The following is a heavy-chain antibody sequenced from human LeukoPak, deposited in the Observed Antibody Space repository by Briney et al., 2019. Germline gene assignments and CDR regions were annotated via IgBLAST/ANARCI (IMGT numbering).Heavy chain of an antibody. J-gene: IGHJ5*02. CDR2: INHSGST. D-gene: IGHD2-2*01. V-gene: IGHV4-34*01. Sequence: SETLSHTCAVYGGSFSGYYWSWIRQPPGKGLEWIGKINHSGSTNYNPSLKSRVTISVDTSKNQFSLKLNSVTAADTAVYYCARDDYCSSTSCYEGNWFDPWGQGNRVSVSS. CDR3: ARDDYCSSTSCYEGNWFDP. CDR1: GGSFSGYY.